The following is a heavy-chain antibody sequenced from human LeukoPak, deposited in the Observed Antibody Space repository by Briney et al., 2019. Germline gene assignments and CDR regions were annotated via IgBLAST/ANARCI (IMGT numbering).Heavy chain of an antibody. CDR1: GFTFSTYA. V-gene: IGHV3-23*01. CDR3: AKTIAAAGRGYFQH. Sequence: GGSLRLSCVGSGFTFSTYAMHWVRQAPGKGLEWVSGIGADGRGTYYGDSVKGRVTISRDNSNNTLYLQMNSLRAEDTAVYYCAKTIAAAGRGYFQHWGQGTLVTVSS. CDR2: IGADGRGT. D-gene: IGHD6-13*01. J-gene: IGHJ1*01.